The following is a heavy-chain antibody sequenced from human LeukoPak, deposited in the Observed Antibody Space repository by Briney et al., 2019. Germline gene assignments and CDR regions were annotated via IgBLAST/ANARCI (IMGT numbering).Heavy chain of an antibody. D-gene: IGHD4-23*01. CDR2: ISSSGNTK. CDR3: AREFDYGGHFDY. Sequence: GGSLRLSCAASGFTFSTYSMNWLRQAPGKGLERVSYISSSGNTKYYADSVRGRFTIYRDNAKNSLYLQMNSLRAEDTAVYHCAREFDYGGHFDYWGQGTLVTVSS. V-gene: IGHV3-48*04. CDR1: GFTFSTYS. J-gene: IGHJ4*02.